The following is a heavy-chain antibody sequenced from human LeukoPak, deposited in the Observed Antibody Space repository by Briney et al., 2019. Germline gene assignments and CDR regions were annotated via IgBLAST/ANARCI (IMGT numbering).Heavy chain of an antibody. J-gene: IGHJ4*02. CDR2: ISGSGGST. Sequence: GGSLRLSCAASGFTFSSYAMSWVRQAPGKGLEWVSAISGSGGSTYYADSVKGRFTISRDSSKNTLYLQMNSLRPEDTAVYYCAKWPEGAMDYFDYWGQGTLVTVSS. CDR3: AKWPEGAMDYFDY. V-gene: IGHV3-23*01. D-gene: IGHD3-16*01. CDR1: GFTFSSYA.